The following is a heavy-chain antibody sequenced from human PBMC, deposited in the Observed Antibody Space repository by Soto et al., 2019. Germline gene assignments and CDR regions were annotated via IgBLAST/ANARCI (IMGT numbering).Heavy chain of an antibody. CDR2: IIPILGIA. V-gene: IGHV1-69*04. J-gene: IGHJ4*02. CDR3: ARDNSVGYCSSTSCYDRSFDY. Sequence: SVKVSCKASGGTFSSYTISCARQAPGQGLEWMGRIIPILGIANYAQKFQGRVTITADKSTSTAYMELSSLRSEDTAVYYCARDNSVGYCSSTSCYDRSFDYWSQGTLVTVSS. CDR1: GGTFSSYT. D-gene: IGHD2-2*01.